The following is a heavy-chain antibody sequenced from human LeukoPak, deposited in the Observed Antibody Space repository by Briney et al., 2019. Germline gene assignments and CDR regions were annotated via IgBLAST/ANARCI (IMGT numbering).Heavy chain of an antibody. CDR3: AKGDTSPYHYGMDV. V-gene: IGHV3-9*01. D-gene: IGHD2/OR15-2a*01. CDR1: GFTFDDYA. J-gene: IGHJ6*02. Sequence: GRSLRLSCAASGFTFDDYAMHWVRQAPGKGLEWVSGISWNSGSIGYADSVKGRFTISRDNAKNSLYLQMNSLRAEDTALYYCAKGDTSPYHYGMDVWGQGTTVTVSS. CDR2: ISWNSGSI.